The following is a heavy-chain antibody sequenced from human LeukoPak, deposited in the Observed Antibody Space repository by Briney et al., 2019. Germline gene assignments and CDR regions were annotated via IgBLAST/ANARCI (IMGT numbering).Heavy chain of an antibody. CDR2: INHSGST. J-gene: IGHJ4*02. Sequence: SETLSLTCTVSGGSLSSTTDSWGWIRQPPGTGLEWIGEINHSGSTNYNPSLKSRVTISVDTSKNQFSLKLSSVTAADTAVYYCARVHSGYYSGFDYWGQGTLVTVSS. D-gene: IGHD3-22*01. CDR3: ARVHSGYYSGFDY. CDR1: GGSLSSTTDS. V-gene: IGHV4-39*07.